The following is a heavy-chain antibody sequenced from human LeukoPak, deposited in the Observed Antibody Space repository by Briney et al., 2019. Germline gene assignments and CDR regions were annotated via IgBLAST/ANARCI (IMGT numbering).Heavy chain of an antibody. CDR2: ISYDGSNK. CDR1: GFTFSSYA. J-gene: IGHJ4*02. D-gene: IGHD3-3*01. CDR3: ARAPNFGVVITLDY. V-gene: IGHV3-30-3*01. Sequence: GRSLRLSCAASGFTFSSYAMHWVRQAPGKGLEWVAVISYDGSNKYYADSVKGRYTISRDNSKNTLYLQMNSLRAEDTAVYYCARAPNFGVVITLDYWGQGTLVTVSS.